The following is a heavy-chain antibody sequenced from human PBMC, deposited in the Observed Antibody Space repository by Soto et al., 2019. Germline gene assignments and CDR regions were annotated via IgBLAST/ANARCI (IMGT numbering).Heavy chain of an antibody. J-gene: IGHJ4*02. CDR2: INAGNGNT. Sequence: QVQLVQSGAEEKKPGASVKVSCKASGYTFTSYAMHWVRQAPGQRLEWMGWINAGNGNTKYSHKFQGRVTITRDTSARTSYVELSSLRSEDTAVYYCERVPGGMFVDYWGQGTLVTVSS. CDR3: ERVPGGMFVDY. D-gene: IGHD3-16*01. CDR1: GYTFTSYA. V-gene: IGHV1-3*05.